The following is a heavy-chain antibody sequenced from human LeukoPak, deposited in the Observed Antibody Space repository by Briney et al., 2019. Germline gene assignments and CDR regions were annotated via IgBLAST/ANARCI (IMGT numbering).Heavy chain of an antibody. Sequence: PSETLSLTCAVYGGSFSGYYWSWIRQPPGKGLEWIGEINHSGSTNYNPSLKSRVTISVDTSKNQFSLKLSSVTAADTAVYYCARRKFVVVTAIPFDYWGQGTLVTVSS. CDR3: ARRKFVVVTAIPFDY. J-gene: IGHJ4*02. V-gene: IGHV4-34*01. CDR2: INHSGST. D-gene: IGHD2-21*02. CDR1: GGSFSGYY.